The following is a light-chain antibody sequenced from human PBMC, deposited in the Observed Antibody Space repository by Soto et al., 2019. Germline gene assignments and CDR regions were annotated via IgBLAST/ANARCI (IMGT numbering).Light chain of an antibody. V-gene: IGLV2-14*01. CDR2: EVS. Sequence: QSALTQPASVSGSPGQSITISCTGTSSDVGGYKYVSWYQQHPGKAPKVMIYEVSNRPSGVSTRFSGSKSGNTASLTISGLQADDEGDYYCSSYRSIGSIVFGSGTKVTV. J-gene: IGLJ1*01. CDR3: SSYRSIGSIV. CDR1: SSDVGGYKY.